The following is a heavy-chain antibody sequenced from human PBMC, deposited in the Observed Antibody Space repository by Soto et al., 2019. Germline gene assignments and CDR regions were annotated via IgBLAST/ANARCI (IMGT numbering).Heavy chain of an antibody. CDR3: ARTYGEVDY. Sequence: SETLSLTCTVSGGSISSYYWSWIRQPPGKGLEWIGYIYYSGSTNYNPSLKSRVTISVDTSKNQFSLKLSSVTAADTAVYYCARTYGEVDYWGQGTLVTVSS. CDR1: GGSISSYY. V-gene: IGHV4-59*01. D-gene: IGHD4-17*01. J-gene: IGHJ4*02. CDR2: IYYSGST.